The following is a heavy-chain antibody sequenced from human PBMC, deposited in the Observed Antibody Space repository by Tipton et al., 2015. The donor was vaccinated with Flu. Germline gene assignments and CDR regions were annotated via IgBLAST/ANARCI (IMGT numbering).Heavy chain of an antibody. CDR1: GGSISSYNYY. CDR2: INYSGST. Sequence: TLSLTCTVSGGSISSYNYYWGWIRQPPGKGPEWIGSINYSGSTYYNPSLKSRVTISVEMSKNQFFLKVSSVTAADTAVYFCASVLIAAADTSPGLVDPWGQGTLVTVSS. D-gene: IGHD6-13*01. CDR3: ASVLIAAADTSPGLVDP. J-gene: IGHJ5*02. V-gene: IGHV4-39*07.